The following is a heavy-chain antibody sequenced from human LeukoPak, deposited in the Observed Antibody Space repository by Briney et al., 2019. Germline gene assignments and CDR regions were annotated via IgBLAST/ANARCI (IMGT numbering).Heavy chain of an antibody. D-gene: IGHD1-26*01. CDR3: ARDYGSYFFPKYYYMDV. Sequence: ETLSLTCAVYGGSFSGYYWNWVRQAPGKGLEWVSSISSSSSYIYYADSVKGRFTISRDNAKNSLYLQMNSLRAEDTAVYYCARDYGSYFFPKYYYMDVWGKGTTVTVSS. CDR2: ISSSSSYI. V-gene: IGHV3-21*01. J-gene: IGHJ6*03. CDR1: GGSFSGYY.